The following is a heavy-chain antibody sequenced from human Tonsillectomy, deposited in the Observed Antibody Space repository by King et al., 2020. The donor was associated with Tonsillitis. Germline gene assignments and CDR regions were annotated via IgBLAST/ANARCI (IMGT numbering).Heavy chain of an antibody. CDR2: ISGGGSST. D-gene: IGHD6-13*01. Sequence: VQLVESGGGLVQPGGSLRLXCAASGFTFNTYAISWVRQAPGRGLEWVSDISGGGSSTYYADSVKGRFTISRDNYKNTLYLQMNSRRAEDTAVYYCARGIASSWYEYFDYWGQGTRVTVSS. CDR3: ARGIASSWYEYFDY. CDR1: GFTFNTYA. V-gene: IGHV3-23*04. J-gene: IGHJ4*02.